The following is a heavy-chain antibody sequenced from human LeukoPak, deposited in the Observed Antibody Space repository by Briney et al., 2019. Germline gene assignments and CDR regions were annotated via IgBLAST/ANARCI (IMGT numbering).Heavy chain of an antibody. V-gene: IGHV1-69*11. D-gene: IGHD3-3*02. CDR2: LIPVLDNS. Sequence: GASVTVSCKASGDTFSSYAFNWVRQAPGQGLEWMGRLIPVLDNSNYAPKFQDRVTMTADESTSTVYMELSSLTSEDTAVYYCARGGIGLGYWGQGTLVTVSS. J-gene: IGHJ4*02. CDR1: GDTFSSYA. CDR3: ARGGIGLGY.